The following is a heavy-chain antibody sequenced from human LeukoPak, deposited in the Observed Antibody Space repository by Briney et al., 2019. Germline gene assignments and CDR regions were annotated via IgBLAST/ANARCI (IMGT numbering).Heavy chain of an antibody. V-gene: IGHV3-30*04. CDR3: AKDPNYYDSSGTPNYFDY. CDR2: ISYDGSNK. Sequence: PGRSLRLSCAASGFTFSSYAMHWVRQAPGKGLEWVAVISYDGSNKYYADSVKGRFTISRDNSKNTLYLQMNSLRAEDTAVYYCAKDPNYYDSSGTPNYFDYWGQGTLVTVSS. J-gene: IGHJ4*02. D-gene: IGHD3-22*01. CDR1: GFTFSSYA.